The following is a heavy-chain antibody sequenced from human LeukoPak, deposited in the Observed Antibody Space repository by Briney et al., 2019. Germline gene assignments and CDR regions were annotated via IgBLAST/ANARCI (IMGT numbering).Heavy chain of an antibody. Sequence: ASVKVSCKASGYTFTSYYMHWVRQAPGQGLEWMGWISAYNGNTNYAQKLQGRVTMTTDTSTSTAYMELRSLRSDDTAVYYCARVFHSSGYYFDPWGQGTLVTVSS. CDR1: GYTFTSYY. J-gene: IGHJ5*02. CDR2: ISAYNGNT. CDR3: ARVFHSSGYYFDP. D-gene: IGHD3-22*01. V-gene: IGHV1-18*04.